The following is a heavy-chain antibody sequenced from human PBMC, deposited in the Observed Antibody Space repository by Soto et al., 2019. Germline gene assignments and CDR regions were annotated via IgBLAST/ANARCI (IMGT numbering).Heavy chain of an antibody. J-gene: IGHJ4*02. CDR1: GGTFSSYA. CDR3: ARSIAVAGTFDY. CDR2: IIPIFGTA. V-gene: IGHV1-69*13. Sequence: SVKVSCKASGGTFSSYAISWVRQAPGQGLEWMGGIIPIFGTANYAQKFQGRVTITADESTSTAYMELSSLRSEDTAVYYCARSIAVAGTFDYWGQGTLVTVSS. D-gene: IGHD6-19*01.